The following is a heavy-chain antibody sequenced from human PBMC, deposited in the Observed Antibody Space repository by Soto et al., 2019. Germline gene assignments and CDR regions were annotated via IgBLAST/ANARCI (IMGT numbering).Heavy chain of an antibody. CDR2: IKSKTDGGTT. D-gene: IGHD2-15*01. Sequence: EVQLVESGGGLVKPGGSLRLSCAASGFTFSNAWMNWVRQAPGKGLEWVGRIKSKTDGGTTDYAATVKGRFTISRDDSKNTLYLQMNSLKTEDTAVYYCTTDGAYCSGGSCYYYYGMDVWGQGTTVTVSS. CDR1: GFTFSNAW. V-gene: IGHV3-15*07. J-gene: IGHJ6*02. CDR3: TTDGAYCSGGSCYYYYGMDV.